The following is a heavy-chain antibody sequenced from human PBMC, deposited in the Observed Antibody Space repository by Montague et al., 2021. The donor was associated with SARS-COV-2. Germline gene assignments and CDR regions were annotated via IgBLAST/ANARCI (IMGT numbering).Heavy chain of an antibody. V-gene: IGHV4-39*01. D-gene: IGHD3-10*01. CDR3: ARQPVLLWFGELFRGGGMDV. CDR1: GGSISSSSYY. J-gene: IGHJ6*02. Sequence: SETLSLTCTVSGGSISSSSYYWGWIRQPPGKGLEWIGSIYYSGSTYHNPSLKSRVTISVDTSKNRFSLKLSSVTAADTAVYYCARQPVLLWFGELFRGGGMDVWGQGTTVTVSS. CDR2: IYYSGST.